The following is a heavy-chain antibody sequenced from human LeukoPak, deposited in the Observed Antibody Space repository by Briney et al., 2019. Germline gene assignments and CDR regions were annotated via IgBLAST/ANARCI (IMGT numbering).Heavy chain of an antibody. D-gene: IGHD3-3*01. V-gene: IGHV1-58*02. CDR2: IVVGSGNT. CDR1: GFTFTSSA. CDR3: ARVVLSRRRGPYYYYGMGV. J-gene: IGHJ6*02. Sequence: SVKVSCKASGFTFTSSAMQWVRQARGQRLEWIGWIVVGSGNTNYAQKFQERVTITRDMSTSTAYMELSSLRSEDTAVYYCARVVLSRRRGPYYYYGMGVWGQGTTVTVSS.